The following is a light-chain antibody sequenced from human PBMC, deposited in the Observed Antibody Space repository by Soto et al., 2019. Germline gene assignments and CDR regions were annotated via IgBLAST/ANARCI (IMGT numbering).Light chain of an antibody. CDR2: DVS. CDR3: SSYTISSTVV. V-gene: IGLV2-14*01. Sequence: QSVLTQPASVSGSPGQSVTISCTGTSCDVGGYNYVSWYQQHPGNAPKLMIYDVSNRPSGVSNRFSGSKSGNTASLTISGLQAEDEDYYYCSSYTISSTVVFGGGTKLTVL. CDR1: SCDVGGYNY. J-gene: IGLJ2*01.